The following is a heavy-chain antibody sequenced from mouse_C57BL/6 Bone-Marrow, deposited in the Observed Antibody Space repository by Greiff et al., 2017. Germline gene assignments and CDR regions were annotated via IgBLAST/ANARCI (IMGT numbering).Heavy chain of an antibody. CDR1: GYTFTTYP. CDR3: AIITTALDY. CDR2: FHPYNDDT. V-gene: IGHV1-47*01. J-gene: IGHJ2*01. D-gene: IGHD1-2*01. Sequence: VMLVESGAELVKPGASVTMSCKASGYTFTTYPIEWMKQNHGKSLEWIGNFHPYNDDTKYNEKFKGKATLTVEKSSSTVYLVISRLSSDGSAIYFCAIITTALDYWGQGTTLTVSS.